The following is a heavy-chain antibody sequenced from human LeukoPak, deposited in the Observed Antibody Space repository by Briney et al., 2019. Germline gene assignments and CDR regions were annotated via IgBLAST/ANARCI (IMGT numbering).Heavy chain of an antibody. V-gene: IGHV3-7*01. J-gene: IGHJ6*03. CDR1: GFTFSSYW. CDR3: AREGSSSWYRGYYMDV. CDR2: IKQDGSEK. D-gene: IGHD6-13*01. Sequence: GGSLRLSCAASGFTFSSYWMSWVRQAPGKGLEWVANIKQDGSEKYYVDSVKGRFTISRDNAKNPLYLQMNSLRAEDTAVYYCAREGSSSWYRGYYMDVWGKGTTVTVSS.